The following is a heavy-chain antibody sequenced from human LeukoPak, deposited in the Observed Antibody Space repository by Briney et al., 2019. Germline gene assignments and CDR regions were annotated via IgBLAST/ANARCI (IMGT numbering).Heavy chain of an antibody. J-gene: IGHJ4*02. CDR1: GGSISSGGYD. Sequence: PSETLSLTCTVSGGSISSGGYDWSWIRQHPGKGLEWIGYIYYSGSTNYNPSLKSRVTISVDTSKNQFSLKLNSVTAADTAVYYCARENNYFDYWGQGTLVTVSS. CDR2: IYYSGST. V-gene: IGHV4-61*08. CDR3: ARENNYFDY.